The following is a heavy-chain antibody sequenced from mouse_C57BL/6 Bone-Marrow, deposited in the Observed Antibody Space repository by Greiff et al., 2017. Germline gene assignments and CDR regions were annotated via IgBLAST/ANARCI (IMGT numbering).Heavy chain of an antibody. CDR2: ISNSGGST. Sequence: EVQVVESGGGLVQPGGSLKLSCAASGFTFSDYYMYWVRQTPEKRLEWVAYISNSGGSTYYPDTVKGRFTISRDNAKNTLYLQMSRLKSEDTAMYYCARQDSSGYFDYWGQGTTLTVSS. J-gene: IGHJ2*01. V-gene: IGHV5-12*01. CDR1: GFTFSDYY. D-gene: IGHD3-2*02. CDR3: ARQDSSGYFDY.